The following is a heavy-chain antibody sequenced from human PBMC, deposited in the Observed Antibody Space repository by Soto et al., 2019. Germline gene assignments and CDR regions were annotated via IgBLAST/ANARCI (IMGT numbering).Heavy chain of an antibody. CDR3: ARDTTRAMLWIYYCMDV. V-gene: IGHV3-33*01. J-gene: IGHJ6*02. D-gene: IGHD3-16*01. Sequence: QVQLVESGGGVVQPGRSLRLSCAASGFTFSSYGMHWVRQAPGKGLEWVAVIWYDGSNKYYADSVKGRFTISRDNSKNTLYLQMNSLSAEDTAVYYCARDTTRAMLWIYYCMDVWGHGTTVTVSS. CDR1: GFTFSSYG. CDR2: IWYDGSNK.